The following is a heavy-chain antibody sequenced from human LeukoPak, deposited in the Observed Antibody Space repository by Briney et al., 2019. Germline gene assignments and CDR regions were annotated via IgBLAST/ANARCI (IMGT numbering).Heavy chain of an antibody. J-gene: IGHJ4*02. Sequence: GGFLRLSCAASGFTFSSYAMSWVRQAPGKGLEWVSAISGSGDSTYYGDSVKGRFTISRDNSKNTLYLQMNSLRAEDTAVYYCAKTRPLDSSSWSHGDYWGQGTLVTVSS. CDR1: GFTFSSYA. CDR3: AKTRPLDSSSWSHGDY. V-gene: IGHV3-23*01. D-gene: IGHD6-13*01. CDR2: ISGSGDST.